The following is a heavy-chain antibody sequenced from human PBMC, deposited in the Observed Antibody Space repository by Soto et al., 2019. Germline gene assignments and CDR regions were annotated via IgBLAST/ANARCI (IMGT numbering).Heavy chain of an antibody. J-gene: IGHJ3*02. V-gene: IGHV4-39*01. Sequence: SETLSLTCTVSGGSISSSSYYWGWIRQPPGKGLEWIGSIYYSGSTYYNPSLKSRVTISVDTSKNQFSLKLSSVTAADTAAYYCARLTVYVNGAANNDIDILGQGKMVTVSS. CDR3: ARLTVYVNGAANNDIDI. CDR2: IYYSGST. D-gene: IGHD2-8*01. CDR1: GGSISSSSYY.